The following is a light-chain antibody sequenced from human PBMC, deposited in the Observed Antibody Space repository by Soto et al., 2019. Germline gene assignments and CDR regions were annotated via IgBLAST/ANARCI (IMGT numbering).Light chain of an antibody. CDR1: QSVSSY. CDR3: QQRSNWPRLT. CDR2: DAS. Sequence: EIVLTQSPATLSLSPGERATLSCRASQSVSSYLAWYQQKPGQAHRLLIYDASNRATGIPARFSGNGSGTDFTLTISSLEPEDFAVYYCQQRSNWPRLTFGGGTKVEIK. J-gene: IGKJ4*01. V-gene: IGKV3-11*01.